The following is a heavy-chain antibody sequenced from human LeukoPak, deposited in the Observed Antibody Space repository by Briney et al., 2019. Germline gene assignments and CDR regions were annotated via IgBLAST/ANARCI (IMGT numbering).Heavy chain of an antibody. D-gene: IGHD3-10*01. V-gene: IGHV3-74*01. CDR2: INSDGSST. CDR3: ARVWFGEFQAFDY. Sequence: GGSLRLSCAASGFTFSSYWMHWVRHAPGKGLVGVSRINSDGSSTSYADSVKCRFTISRDNAKNTLYLQMNSLRAEDTAVYYCARVWFGEFQAFDYWGQGTLVTVSS. J-gene: IGHJ4*02. CDR1: GFTFSSYW.